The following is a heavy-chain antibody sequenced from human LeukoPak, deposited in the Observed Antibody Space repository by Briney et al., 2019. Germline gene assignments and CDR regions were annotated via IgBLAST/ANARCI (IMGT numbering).Heavy chain of an antibody. CDR3: ARVRGDSYDSSGYSIWGCFDY. CDR2: ISPSGAST. J-gene: IGHJ4*02. V-gene: IGHV1-46*01. CDR1: GYTFTSNY. D-gene: IGHD3-22*01. Sequence: ASAKVSCKSFGYTFTSNYMHWVRQAPGQGPEWMGVISPSGASTTYAQKFQGRVTMTRGMSTSTVYMELSSLRSEDSAVYYCARVRGDSYDSSGYSIWGCFDYWGQGTLVTVSS.